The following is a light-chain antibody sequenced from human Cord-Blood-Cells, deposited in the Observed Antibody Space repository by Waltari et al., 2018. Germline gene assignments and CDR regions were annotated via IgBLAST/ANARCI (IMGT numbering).Light chain of an antibody. CDR2: KAS. CDR1: QSISSW. CDR3: QQYNSYSWT. Sequence: DIQMTQSPSTLSASVGDRVTITCRASQSISSWLAWYQQKPGKAPKLLIYKASSLEGGVPSRFSGSGCGTEFTLTISSLQPDDFATDYCQQYNSYSWTFGQGTKVEIK. V-gene: IGKV1-5*03. J-gene: IGKJ1*01.